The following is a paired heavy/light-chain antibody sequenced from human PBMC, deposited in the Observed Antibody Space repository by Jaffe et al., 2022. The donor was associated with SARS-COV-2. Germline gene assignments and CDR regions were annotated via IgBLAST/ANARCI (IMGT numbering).Light chain of an antibody. CDR3: QQANSFPLT. Sequence: DIQMTQSPSSVSASVGDRVTITCRASQGIRSWLAWYQQKPGKAPKLLIYTASSLQSGVPSRFSGSGSGTDFTLTISSLQPEDFATYYCQQANSFPLTFGGGTKVEIK. CDR2: TAS. J-gene: IGKJ4*01. V-gene: IGKV1-12*01. CDR1: QGIRSW.
Heavy chain of an antibody. CDR3: AREVGSTSCYGMDV. CDR2: MWFDESNK. Sequence: QVQLVESGGGVVQPGRSLRLSCAASEFTFSTYGMHWVRQAPGKGLEWVAVMWFDESNKYYADSVKGRFTISRDNSKNTLYLQMNSLRAEDTAVYYCAREVGSTSCYGMDVWGQGTTVSVSS. J-gene: IGHJ6*02. V-gene: IGHV3-33*01. CDR1: EFTFSTYG. D-gene: IGHD6-13*01.